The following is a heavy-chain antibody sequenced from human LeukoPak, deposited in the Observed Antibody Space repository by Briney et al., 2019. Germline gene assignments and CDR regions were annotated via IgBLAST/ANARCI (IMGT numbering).Heavy chain of an antibody. J-gene: IGHJ4*02. Sequence: GSLRLSCAASGFTFSSHSMNWIRQPPGKGLEWIGEINHSGSTNYNPSLKSRVTISVDTSKNQFSLKLSSVTAADTAVYYCARHGGSGWHFDYWGQGTLVTVSS. CDR1: GFTFSSHS. D-gene: IGHD6-19*01. CDR3: ARHGGSGWHFDY. CDR2: INHSGST. V-gene: IGHV4-34*01.